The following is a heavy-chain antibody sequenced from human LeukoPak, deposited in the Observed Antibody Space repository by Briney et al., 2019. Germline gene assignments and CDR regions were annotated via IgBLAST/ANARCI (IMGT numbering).Heavy chain of an antibody. Sequence: SETLSLTCTVSGGSISSGDYYWSWIRQPPGKGLEWIGYIYYSGSTNYNPSLKSRVTISVDTSKNQFSLKLSSVTAADTAVYYCARGKGYTREYLPYYWGQGTLVTVSS. J-gene: IGHJ4*02. CDR2: IYYSGST. CDR3: ARGKGYTREYLPYY. CDR1: GGSISSGDYY. V-gene: IGHV4-61*08. D-gene: IGHD2-15*01.